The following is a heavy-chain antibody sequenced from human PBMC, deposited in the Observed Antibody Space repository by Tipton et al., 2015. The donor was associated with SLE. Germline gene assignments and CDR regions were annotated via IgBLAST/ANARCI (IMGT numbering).Heavy chain of an antibody. D-gene: IGHD3-10*01. V-gene: IGHV4-59*12. Sequence: TLSLTCAVSGGSITSSYWSWIRQPPGKGVEWIGYIYYSGNTKYNPSLKSRVTMSLDTSKNQFSLKLSSVTAADTAVHYCARDELVYFDLWGRGTLVTVSS. CDR3: ARDELVYFDL. J-gene: IGHJ2*01. CDR2: IYYSGNT. CDR1: GGSITSSY.